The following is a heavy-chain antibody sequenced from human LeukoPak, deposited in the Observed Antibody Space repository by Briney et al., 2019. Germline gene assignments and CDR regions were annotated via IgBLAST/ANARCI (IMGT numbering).Heavy chain of an antibody. CDR2: ISSSSSYI. CDR3: ARDWGDIVVVPAAI. CDR1: GFTFSSYS. Sequence: PWGYLRLSCAASGFTFSSYSMNWVRQAPGKGLEWVSSISSSSSYIYYADSVKGRFTISRDNAKNSLYLQMNSLRAEDTAVYYCARDWGDIVVVPAAIWGQGTLVTVSS. V-gene: IGHV3-21*01. J-gene: IGHJ4*02. D-gene: IGHD2-2*02.